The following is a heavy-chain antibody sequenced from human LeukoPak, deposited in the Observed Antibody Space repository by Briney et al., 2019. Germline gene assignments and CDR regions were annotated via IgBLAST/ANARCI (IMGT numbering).Heavy chain of an antibody. J-gene: IGHJ4*02. V-gene: IGHV1-2*02. CDR2: INPNSGGT. Sequence: GASVKVSCKASGYTFTGYYMHWVRQAPGQGLEWMGWINPNSGGTNYAQKFQGRVTMTRDTSISTAYMELSRLRSDDTAVYYCAGRPITREAGPLYYFDYWGQGTLVTVSS. CDR3: AGRPITREAGPLYYFDY. CDR1: GYTFTGYY. D-gene: IGHD3-10*01.